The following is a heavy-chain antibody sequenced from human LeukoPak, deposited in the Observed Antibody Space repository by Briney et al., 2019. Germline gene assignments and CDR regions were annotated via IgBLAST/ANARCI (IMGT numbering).Heavy chain of an antibody. J-gene: IGHJ4*02. CDR2: IIPILGIA. V-gene: IGHV1-69*04. CDR1: GGTFSSYA. CDR3: ARATYSSGRYRDLIDY. Sequence: ASVKVSCTASGGTFSSYAISWVRQAPGQGLEWMGRIIPILGIANYAQKFQGRVTITADKSTSTAYMELSSLRSEDTAVYYCARATYSSGRYRDLIDYWGQGTLVTVSS. D-gene: IGHD6-19*01.